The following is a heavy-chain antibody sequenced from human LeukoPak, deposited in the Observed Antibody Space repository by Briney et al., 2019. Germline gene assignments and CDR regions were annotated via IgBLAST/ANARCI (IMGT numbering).Heavy chain of an antibody. D-gene: IGHD3-10*01. CDR2: IKSKTVGGTT. V-gene: IGHV3-15*01. Sequence: GGSLRLSCAASGFTFSNAWMSWVRQAPGKGLEWVGRIKSKTVGGTTDYAAPVKGRFTISRDDSKNTLYLQMNSLKTEDTDVYYSTTELLPLFGESPPYWGQGTLVTVSS. J-gene: IGHJ4*02. CDR1: GFTFSNAW. CDR3: TTELLPLFGESPPY.